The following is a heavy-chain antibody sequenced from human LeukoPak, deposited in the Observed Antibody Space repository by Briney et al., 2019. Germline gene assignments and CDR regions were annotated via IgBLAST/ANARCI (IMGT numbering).Heavy chain of an antibody. CDR1: GFTFSEYW. CDR2: IRLDGGEK. D-gene: IGHD6-13*01. CDR3: ARDGAAAGLYFDL. V-gene: IGHV3-7*01. J-gene: IGHJ4*01. Sequence: GGSLRLSCAASGFTFSEYWMNWVRQAPGKGLEWVASIRLDGGEKSYVDSVKGRFTISRDNTKNSLYLQMSSLRAEDTAVYYCARDGAAAGLYFDLWGQGTLVTVSS.